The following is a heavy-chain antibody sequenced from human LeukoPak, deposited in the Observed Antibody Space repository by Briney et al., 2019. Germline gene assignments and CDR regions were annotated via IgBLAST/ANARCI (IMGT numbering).Heavy chain of an antibody. Sequence: ASVKVSCKASGYTFPSYFMHWVRQAPGQGLEWMGIINPTGGSTTYAQKFQGRVTMTRDTSTSTVYMELSSLRSEDTAVYYCARRGRAGTVVTDLFDYWGQGTLVTVSS. V-gene: IGHV1-46*01. CDR3: ARRGRAGTVVTDLFDY. J-gene: IGHJ4*02. CDR2: INPTGGST. CDR1: GYTFPSYF. D-gene: IGHD4-23*01.